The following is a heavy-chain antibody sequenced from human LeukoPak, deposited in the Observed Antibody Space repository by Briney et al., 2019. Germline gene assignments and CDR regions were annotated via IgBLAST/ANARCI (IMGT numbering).Heavy chain of an antibody. CDR1: GSTFSSYG. CDR3: ARDGGLYDLYYYYGMDV. D-gene: IGHD5/OR15-5a*01. CDR2: ISYDGSNK. J-gene: IGHJ6*02. Sequence: GRSLRLSCAAPGSTFSSYGMHWVRQAPGKGLEWVAVISYDGSNKYYADSVKGRFTISRDNSKNTLYLQMNSLRAEDTAVYYCARDGGLYDLYYYYGMDVWGQGTTVTVSS. V-gene: IGHV3-30*03.